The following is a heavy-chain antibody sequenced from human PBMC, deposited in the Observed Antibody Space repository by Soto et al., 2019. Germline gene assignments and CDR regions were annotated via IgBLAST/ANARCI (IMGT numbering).Heavy chain of an antibody. Sequence: ASVKVSCKVSGYTLTELSMHWVRQAPGKGLEWMGGFDPEDGETIYAQKFQGRVTMTEDTSTDTAYMELSSLRSEDTAVYYCVWLPYYDFWSLPKEGMDVWGQGITVTVAS. J-gene: IGHJ6*02. V-gene: IGHV1-24*01. CDR2: FDPEDGET. CDR1: GYTLTELS. CDR3: VWLPYYDFWSLPKEGMDV. D-gene: IGHD3-3*01.